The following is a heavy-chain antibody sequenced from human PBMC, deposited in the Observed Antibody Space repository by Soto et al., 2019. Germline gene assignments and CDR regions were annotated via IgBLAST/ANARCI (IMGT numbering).Heavy chain of an antibody. V-gene: IGHV3-30*18. D-gene: IGHD3-16*01. CDR2: ISYDGSNK. J-gene: IGHJ2*01. Sequence: QVQLVESAGGVVQPGRSLRLSCAASGFTFSRHGMHWVRQAPGEGLEWLTVISYDGSNKYYADSVKGCFTIARDNSKNTVFLQMKSLRAGDTAMYDCAKDILFLGIWYLDLWGRGTLVTVSS. CDR1: GFTFSRHG. CDR3: AKDILFLGIWYLDL.